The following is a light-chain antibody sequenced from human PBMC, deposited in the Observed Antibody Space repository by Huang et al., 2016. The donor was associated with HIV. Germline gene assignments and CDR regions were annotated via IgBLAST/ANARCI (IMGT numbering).Light chain of an antibody. Sequence: DIVLTQSPHSLAVSLGERATINCKSSQSLLYRSNNKKHVVWYQQKPGQPPKLLMYWASTRESGVPDRFSASGSGTDFTLTISSLQAEDVAVYYCQQYYTVPWTFGQGTKVEI. CDR1: QSLLYRSNNKKH. V-gene: IGKV4-1*01. J-gene: IGKJ1*01. CDR2: WAS. CDR3: QQYYTVPWT.